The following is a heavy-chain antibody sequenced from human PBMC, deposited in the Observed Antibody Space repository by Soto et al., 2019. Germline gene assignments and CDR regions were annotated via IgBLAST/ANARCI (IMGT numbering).Heavy chain of an antibody. Sequence: SETLSLTCTVSGGSLSSYYWSWIRQPPGKGLEWIGYIYYTGTTTYNPSIKGRVTISVDSSKNQFSLNLTSVRSEDTAMYFCARDFKRYSSSPRPLEYWGQGTLVTVSS. CDR1: GGSLSSYY. D-gene: IGHD6-6*01. CDR2: IYYTGTT. CDR3: ARDFKRYSSSPRPLEY. J-gene: IGHJ4*02. V-gene: IGHV4-59*01.